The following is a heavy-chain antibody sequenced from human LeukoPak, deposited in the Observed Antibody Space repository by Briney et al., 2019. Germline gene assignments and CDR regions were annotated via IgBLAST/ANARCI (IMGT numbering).Heavy chain of an antibody. D-gene: IGHD1-1*01. CDR3: ARWNRMANREFFD. J-gene: IGHJ4*02. CDR2: TGANRDT. V-gene: IGHV3-21*04. CDR1: GFTFSTYA. Sequence: GPLRLSCAASGFTFSTYAMHWVRQAPGKGLEWVSFTGANRDTNYAESAKDRFTISRDNSKRTLFLEMHSLRGEDTAVYNCARWNRMANREFFDWGQGTLVVVAS.